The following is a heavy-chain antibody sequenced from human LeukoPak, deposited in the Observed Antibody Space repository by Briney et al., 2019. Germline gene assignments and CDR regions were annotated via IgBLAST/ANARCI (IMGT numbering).Heavy chain of an antibody. Sequence: PSETLSLTCAVYGGSFSGYYWSWIRQPPGKGLEWIGYIYYSGSTNYNPSLKSRVTISVDTSKNQFSLKLSSVTAADTAVYYCAGIAAAGTPYFDYWGQGTLVTVSS. CDR3: AGIAAAGTPYFDY. V-gene: IGHV4-59*08. CDR1: GGSFSGYY. J-gene: IGHJ4*02. D-gene: IGHD6-13*01. CDR2: IYYSGST.